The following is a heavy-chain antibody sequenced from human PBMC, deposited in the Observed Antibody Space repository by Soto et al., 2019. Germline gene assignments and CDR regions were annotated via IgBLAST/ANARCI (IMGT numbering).Heavy chain of an antibody. CDR1: GYTFTAYA. V-gene: IGHV1-3*01. J-gene: IGHJ4*02. CDR2: INAGNGNT. CDR3: ARNAVGTYHFDY. D-gene: IGHD1-1*01. Sequence: ASVKVSCKASGYTFTAYAMHWVRQAPGQRLEWMGWINAGNGNTKYSQKFQGRVTITRDTSASTAYMELSSLISEDTAVYYCARNAVGTYHFDYWGQRTLVTVSS.